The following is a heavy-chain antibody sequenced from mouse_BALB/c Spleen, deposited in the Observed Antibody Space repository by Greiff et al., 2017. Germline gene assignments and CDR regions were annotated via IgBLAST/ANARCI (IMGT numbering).Heavy chain of an antibody. CDR3: ARERAPYNWYFDV. CDR2: ISYSGST. D-gene: IGHD2-12*01. Sequence: EVQLQQSGPGLVKPSQSLSLTCTVTGYSITSDYAWNWIRQFPGNKLEWMGYISYSGSTSYNPSLKSRISITRDTSKNQFFLQLNSVTTEDTATYYCARERAPYNWYFDVWGAGTTVTVSS. J-gene: IGHJ1*01. V-gene: IGHV3-2*02. CDR1: GYSITSDYA.